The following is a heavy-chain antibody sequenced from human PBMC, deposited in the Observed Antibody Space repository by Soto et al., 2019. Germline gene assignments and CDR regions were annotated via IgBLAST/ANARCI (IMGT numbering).Heavy chain of an antibody. Sequence: SETLSLTCAVSSGSISSSNWWSWVRQPPGKGLEWIGEIYHSGSTNYNPSLKSRVTISVDTSKNQFSLKLNSVTAADTALYYCASTYYYDSSGSNWFDPWGQGTLVTVSS. J-gene: IGHJ5*02. CDR2: IYHSGST. CDR3: ASTYYYDSSGSNWFDP. V-gene: IGHV4-4*02. D-gene: IGHD3-22*01. CDR1: SGSISSSNW.